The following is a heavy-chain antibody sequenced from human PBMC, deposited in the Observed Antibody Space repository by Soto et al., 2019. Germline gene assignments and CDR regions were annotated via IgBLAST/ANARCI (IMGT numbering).Heavy chain of an antibody. V-gene: IGHV1-69*04. Sequence: ASVKVSCKASGGTFSSYTISWVRQAPGQGLEWMGRIIPILGIANYAQKFQGRVTITADKSTSTAYMELSSLRSEDTAVYYCARDSPGPYSGSYYYYYGMDVWGQGTTVTVSS. CDR3: ARDSPGPYSGSYYYYYGMDV. CDR2: IIPILGIA. J-gene: IGHJ6*02. D-gene: IGHD1-26*01. CDR1: GGTFSSYT.